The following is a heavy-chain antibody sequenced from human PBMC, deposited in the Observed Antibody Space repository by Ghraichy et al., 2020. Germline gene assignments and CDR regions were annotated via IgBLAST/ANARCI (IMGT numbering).Heavy chain of an antibody. V-gene: IGHV4-59*01. CDR1: GGSISSYY. CDR3: ARGKDYDFWSGYQRINWYFDL. CDR2: IYYSGST. Sequence: SETLSLTCTVSGGSISSYYWSWIRQPPGKGLEWIGYIYYSGSTNYNPSLKSRVTISVDTSKNQFSLKLSSVTAADTAVYYCARGKDYDFWSGYQRINWYFDLWGRGTLVTVSS. D-gene: IGHD3-3*01. J-gene: IGHJ2*01.